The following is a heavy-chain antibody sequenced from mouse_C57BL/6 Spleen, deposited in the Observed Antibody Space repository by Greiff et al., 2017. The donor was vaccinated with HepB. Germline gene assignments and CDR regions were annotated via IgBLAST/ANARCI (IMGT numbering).Heavy chain of an antibody. CDR2: INPSSGHT. V-gene: IGHV1-7*01. J-gene: IGHJ3*01. D-gene: IGHD1-1*01. CDR1: GYTFTSYW. Sequence: VKLMESGAELAKPGASVKLSCKASGYTFTSYWMHWVKQRPGQGLEWIGYINPSSGHTKYNQKFKDKATLTADKSSSTAYMQLSSLTYEDSAVYYCARGITAVVGGAWFAYWGQGTLVTVSA. CDR3: ARGITAVVGGAWFAY.